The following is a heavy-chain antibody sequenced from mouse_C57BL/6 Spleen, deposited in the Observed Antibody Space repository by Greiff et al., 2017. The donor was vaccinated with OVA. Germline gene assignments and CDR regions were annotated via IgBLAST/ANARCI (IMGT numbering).Heavy chain of an antibody. CDR3: TNYYGSPFDY. CDR1: GYTFTDYE. CDR2: IDPETGGT. D-gene: IGHD1-1*01. Sequence: VHLVESGAELVRPGASVTLSCKASGYTFTDYEMHWVKQTPVHGLEWIGAIDPETGGTAYNQKFKGKAILTADKSSSTAYMELRSLTSEDSAVYYCTNYYGSPFDYWGQGTTLTVSS. J-gene: IGHJ2*01. V-gene: IGHV1-15*01.